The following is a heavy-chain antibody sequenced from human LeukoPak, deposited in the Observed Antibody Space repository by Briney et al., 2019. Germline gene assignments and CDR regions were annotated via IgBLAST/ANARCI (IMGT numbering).Heavy chain of an antibody. CDR2: ISSSGGTT. CDR1: GFTFSNYA. J-gene: IGHJ3*02. V-gene: IGHV3-23*01. D-gene: IGHD3-22*01. Sequence: GGSLRLSCAASGFTFSNYAMNWVRQAPGKGLEWVSVISSSGGTTNYAGSVKGRFTVSRDNSKNTLYLQMNSLRAEDTAVYYCAKDLSSGKYYYDSSGYAFDIWGQGTMVTVSS. CDR3: AKDLSSGKYYYDSSGYAFDI.